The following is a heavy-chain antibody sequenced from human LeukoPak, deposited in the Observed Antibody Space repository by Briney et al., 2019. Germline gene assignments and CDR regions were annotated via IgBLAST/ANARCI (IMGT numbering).Heavy chain of an antibody. CDR3: AKDPPYYDTDSGWFDP. CDR1: GFTFRYYA. Sequence: GGSLRLSCAASGFTFRYYAMSWVRQAPGKGLEWVSAISGSGGSTYYADSVKGRFTISRDNSKNTLYLQTNSLRAEDTAIYYCAKDPPYYDTDSGWFDPWGQGTLVTVSS. V-gene: IGHV3-23*01. D-gene: IGHD3-9*01. J-gene: IGHJ5*02. CDR2: ISGSGGST.